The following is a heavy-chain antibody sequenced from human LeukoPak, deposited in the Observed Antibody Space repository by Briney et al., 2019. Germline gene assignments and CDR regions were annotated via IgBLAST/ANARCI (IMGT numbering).Heavy chain of an antibody. J-gene: IGHJ4*02. V-gene: IGHV1-69*04. CDR1: GGTFSSYA. Sequence: SVKVSCKASGGTFSSYAISWVRQAPGQGLEWMGRIIPILGIANYAQKFQGRVTITTDKSTSTAYMELSSLRSEDTAVYYCARTSDGYFDYWGQGTLVTVSS. CDR3: ARTSDGYFDY. D-gene: IGHD6-6*01. CDR2: IIPILGIA.